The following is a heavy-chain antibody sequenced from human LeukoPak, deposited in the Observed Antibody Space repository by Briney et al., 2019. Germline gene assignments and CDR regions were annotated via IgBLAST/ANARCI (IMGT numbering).Heavy chain of an antibody. Sequence: GASLRLSCAASGFTFNNYAMTWVRQAPGKGLEWVSTVSSSGASTYYADSVKGRFTISRDNSKNTLHLQMNSLRAEDTAVYYCAKGEEEYYYYGMDVWGQGTTVTVSS. CDR1: GFTFNNYA. D-gene: IGHD1-26*01. V-gene: IGHV3-23*01. CDR3: AKGEEEYYYYGMDV. J-gene: IGHJ6*02. CDR2: VSSSGAST.